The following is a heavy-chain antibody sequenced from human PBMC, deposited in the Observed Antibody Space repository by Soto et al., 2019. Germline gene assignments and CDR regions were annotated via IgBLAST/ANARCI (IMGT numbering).Heavy chain of an antibody. CDR1: GASIDNYY. J-gene: IGHJ4*02. D-gene: IGHD3-10*01. Sequence: QVQLQESGPGLVKPSETLSLTCTVSGASIDNYYWSWIRQPPGEGLEWIAYVYHNGNTNNNPSLNSRVTISLDTAKNQFSLKLNSVTAADTAMYYCARENSGSPGDYWGQGILVTVSS. V-gene: IGHV4-59*01. CDR2: VYHNGNT. CDR3: ARENSGSPGDY.